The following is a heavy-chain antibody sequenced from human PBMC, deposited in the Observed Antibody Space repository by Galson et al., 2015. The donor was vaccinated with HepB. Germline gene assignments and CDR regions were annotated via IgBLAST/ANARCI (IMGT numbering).Heavy chain of an antibody. CDR2: ISSSSNTI. D-gene: IGHD6-19*01. CDR1: GFTFSSYS. J-gene: IGHJ4*02. Sequence: SLRLSCAVSGFTFSSYSLNWVRQAPGKGLELVSYISSSSNTIYYADSVKGRFTISRDNAKNAVYLQMNSLRAEETAVYYCTRVYSSGWTPDYWGQGTLVTASS. V-gene: IGHV3-48*01. CDR3: TRVYSSGWTPDY.